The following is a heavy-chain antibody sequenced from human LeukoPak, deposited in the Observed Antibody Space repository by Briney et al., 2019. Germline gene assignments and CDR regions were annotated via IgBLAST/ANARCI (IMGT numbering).Heavy chain of an antibody. V-gene: IGHV3-7*01. CDR3: ARERDGADS. Sequence: GSMRLSCAASGFILSNYWMSWVRQAPGKGLEWVANINQDGSQEYSVDSVKGRFSISRDNTKKSLYLQMNGLRVEDTAVYYCARERDGADSCGQGTLVTVSS. J-gene: IGHJ4*02. CDR2: INQDGSQE. CDR1: GFILSNYW.